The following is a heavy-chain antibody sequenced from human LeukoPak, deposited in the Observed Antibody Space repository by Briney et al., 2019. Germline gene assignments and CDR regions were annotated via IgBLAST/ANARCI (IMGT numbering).Heavy chain of an antibody. CDR2: IYSTGNT. V-gene: IGHV3-53*01. D-gene: IGHD6-13*01. J-gene: IGHJ4*02. CDR1: GFTVSTNY. Sequence: TGGSLRLSCAASGFTVSTNYMTWVRQAPEKGLEWVSIIYSTGNTYYTDSVKGRFTISRDNSKNTLYLQMNSLRAEDTAVYYCAKDSRAAAGLPFDYWGQGTLVTVSS. CDR3: AKDSRAAAGLPFDY.